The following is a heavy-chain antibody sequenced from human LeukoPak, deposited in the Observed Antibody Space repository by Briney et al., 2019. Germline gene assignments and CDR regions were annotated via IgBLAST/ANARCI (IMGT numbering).Heavy chain of an antibody. CDR1: GGSFSGYY. CDR2: INHSGST. CDR3: ARFRSTDCSGGSCYVDATGPDY. D-gene: IGHD2-15*01. Sequence: PSETLSLTCAVYGGSFSGYYWSWIRQPPGKGLEWIGEINHSGSTNYNPSLKSRVTISVDTSKNQFSLKPSSVTAADTAVYYCARFRSTDCSGGSCYVDATGPDYWGQGTLVTVSS. V-gene: IGHV4-34*01. J-gene: IGHJ4*02.